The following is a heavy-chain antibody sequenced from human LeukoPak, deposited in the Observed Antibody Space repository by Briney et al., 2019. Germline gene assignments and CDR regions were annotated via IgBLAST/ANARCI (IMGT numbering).Heavy chain of an antibody. CDR3: ARDLVRGVLNWFDP. Sequence: GGSLRLSCAASGFTFSSYWMSWVRQAPGKGLEWVANIKQDGSEKYYVDSVKGRFTISRDNAKNSLYPQMNSLRAEDTAVYYCARDLVRGVLNWFDPWGQGTLVTVSS. V-gene: IGHV3-7*03. D-gene: IGHD3-10*02. CDR2: IKQDGSEK. J-gene: IGHJ5*02. CDR1: GFTFSSYW.